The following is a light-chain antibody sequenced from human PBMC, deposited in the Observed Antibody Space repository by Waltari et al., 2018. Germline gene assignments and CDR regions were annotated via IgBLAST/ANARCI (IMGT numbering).Light chain of an antibody. CDR1: QSISGS. Sequence: DIQMTQSPSSLSASVGDRVTNTCRASQSISGSLHWYQQKLGKAPKLLIYAASSLQRGVPSRFSGSASGTYFTLTISSLQPEDFATYYCLQTYTTPLTFGGGTNVEIK. V-gene: IGKV1-39*01. CDR2: AAS. J-gene: IGKJ4*01. CDR3: LQTYTTPLT.